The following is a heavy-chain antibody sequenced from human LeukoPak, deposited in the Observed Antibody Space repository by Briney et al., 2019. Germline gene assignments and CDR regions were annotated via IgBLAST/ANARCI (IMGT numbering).Heavy chain of an antibody. Sequence: PSETLSLTCTVSGGSISSSSYYWSWIRQPPGKGLEWIGEINHSGSTNYNPSLKSRVTISVDTSKNQFSLKLSSVTAADTAVYYCARGRLYYDFWSGGLQVYNWFDPWGQGTLVTVSS. CDR3: ARGRLYYDFWSGGLQVYNWFDP. J-gene: IGHJ5*02. D-gene: IGHD3-3*01. CDR1: GGSISSSSYY. V-gene: IGHV4-39*07. CDR2: INHSGST.